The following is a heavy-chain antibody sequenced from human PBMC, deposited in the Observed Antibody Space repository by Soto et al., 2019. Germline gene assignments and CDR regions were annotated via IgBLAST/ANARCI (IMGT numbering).Heavy chain of an antibody. V-gene: IGHV3-49*03. D-gene: IGHD3-9*01. CDR1: GFTFGDYA. CDR3: TRDQSRYDILTGYWVSPDLYFDY. Sequence: GGSLRLSCTASGFTFGDYAMSWFRQAPGKGLEWVGFIRSKAYGGTTEYAASVKGRFTISRDDSKSIAYLQMNSLKTEDTAVYYCTRDQSRYDILTGYWVSPDLYFDYWGQGTLVTVSS. CDR2: IRSKAYGGTT. J-gene: IGHJ4*02.